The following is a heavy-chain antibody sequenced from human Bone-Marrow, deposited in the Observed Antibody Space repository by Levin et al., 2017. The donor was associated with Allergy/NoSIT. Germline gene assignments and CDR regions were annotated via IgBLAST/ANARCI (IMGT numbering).Heavy chain of an antibody. CDR2: IYHSGST. D-gene: IGHD6-19*01. J-gene: IGHJ3*02. CDR3: ARDCWGGSVAVGAFDI. Sequence: SQTLSLPCAVSGGSISSSNWWSWVRQPPGKGLEWIGEIYHSGSTNYNPSLKSRVTISVDKSKNQFSLKLSSVTAADTAVYYCARDCWGGSVAVGAFDIWGQGTMVTVSS. CDR1: GGSISSSNW. V-gene: IGHV4-4*02.